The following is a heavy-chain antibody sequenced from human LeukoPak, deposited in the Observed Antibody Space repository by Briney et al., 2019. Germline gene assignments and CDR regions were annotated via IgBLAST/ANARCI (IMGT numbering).Heavy chain of an antibody. CDR3: ARGSTMVRGVTTSYYYYYYMDV. V-gene: IGHV4-4*02. Sequence: SGTLSLTCAVSGGSISSSNWWSWVRQPPGKGLEWIGEIYHSGSTNYNPSLKSRVTISVDKSKNQFSLKLSSVTAADTAVYYCARGSTMVRGVTTSYYYYYYMDVWGKGTTVTISS. CDR2: IYHSGST. D-gene: IGHD3-10*01. J-gene: IGHJ6*03. CDR1: GGSISSSNW.